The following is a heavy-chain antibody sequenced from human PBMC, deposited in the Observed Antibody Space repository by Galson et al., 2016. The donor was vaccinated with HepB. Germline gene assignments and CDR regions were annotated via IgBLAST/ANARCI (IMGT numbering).Heavy chain of an antibody. CDR1: GGSISSSSYY. CDR3: ARQRGLGSSWLSDY. D-gene: IGHD6-13*01. CDR2: IYYSGNT. J-gene: IGHJ4*02. Sequence: ETLSLTWTVSGGSISSSSYYWGWIRQAPGKGLEWIGSIYYSGNTKYNPSLKSRVTISVDTSKNQFSLKVTSVTAADTAVYYCARQRGLGSSWLSDYWGQGTLVTVSS. V-gene: IGHV4-39*01.